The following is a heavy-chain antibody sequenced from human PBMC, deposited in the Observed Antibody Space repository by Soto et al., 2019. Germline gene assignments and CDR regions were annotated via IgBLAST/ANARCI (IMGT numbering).Heavy chain of an antibody. CDR1: GGSVTGGGFC. V-gene: IGHV4-31*03. CDR3: ASRDYGYTFNI. J-gene: IGHJ3*02. D-gene: IGHD4-17*01. Sequence: QVQLQESGPGLVKPSQTLSLTCTDSGGSVTGGGFCWSWIRQHPGEGLEFIGYMCYSGSTNYNPSLKSRVALSIDTSKNQFPLTLTFVTAADTAVYYCASRDYGYTFNIWAKGQWSPSLQ. CDR2: MCYSGST.